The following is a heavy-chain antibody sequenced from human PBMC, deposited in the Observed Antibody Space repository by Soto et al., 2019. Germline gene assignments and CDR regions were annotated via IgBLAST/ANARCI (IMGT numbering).Heavy chain of an antibody. CDR2: IVVGSGNT. J-gene: IGHJ4*02. CDR1: GFTFTHSA. Sequence: QMQLVQSGPEVKKPGTSVKVSCKASGFTFTHSAMQWVRQARGQSLEWIGWIVVGSGNTNYAPKFQERVTITSDMXXXXXXXXXXXXXXXXXXXXXXXAXXXXXXXXPXGRIDWGQGTLVTVSS. V-gene: IGHV1-58*02. CDR3: XAXXXXXXXXPXGRID.